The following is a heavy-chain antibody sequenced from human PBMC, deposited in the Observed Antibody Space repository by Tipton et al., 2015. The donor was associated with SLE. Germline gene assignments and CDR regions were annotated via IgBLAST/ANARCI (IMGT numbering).Heavy chain of an antibody. J-gene: IGHJ6*02. D-gene: IGHD6-6*01. CDR1: GYNFAGFG. CDR3: AREQLVEGNFYGIDV. CDR2: INAGNGNT. V-gene: IGHV1-3*01. Sequence: QLVQSGAEVKKPGASVKLSCQASGYNFAGFGISWVRQAPGQRLEWMGWINAGNGNTKYSQKFQGRVTITRDTSASTAFLELSSLRSEDTAVYYCAREQLVEGNFYGIDVWGQGTTVTVSS.